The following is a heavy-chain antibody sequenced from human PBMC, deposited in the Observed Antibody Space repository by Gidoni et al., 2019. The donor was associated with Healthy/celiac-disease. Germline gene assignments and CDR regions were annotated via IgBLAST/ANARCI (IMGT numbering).Heavy chain of an antibody. V-gene: IGHV4-39*01. CDR1: GGSISSSIYY. CDR3: ARVPSSVNSNDY. D-gene: IGHD4-4*01. Sequence: QLQLQESGPGLVTPSETLSTTSTVSGGSISSSIYYWGWIRQPPGKGLVWIGIIYYSGSTYYNPSLKSRVTISVDTSKNQFSLKLSSVTAADTAVYYCARVPSSVNSNDYWGQGTLVTVSS. J-gene: IGHJ4*02. CDR2: IYYSGST.